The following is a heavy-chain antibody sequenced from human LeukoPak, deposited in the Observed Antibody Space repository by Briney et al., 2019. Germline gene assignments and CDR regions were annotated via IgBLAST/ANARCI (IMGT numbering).Heavy chain of an antibody. Sequence: GGSLRLSCAISGLTVSNNYLTWVRQAPGKGLEWVSLIYSGGTTFYADSVKDRFIISRDNSRNTLFLQMNSLRVDDTAVYYCARDGGGYGTNALDYWGQGTLVTVSS. CDR1: GLTVSNNY. CDR2: IYSGGTT. D-gene: IGHD1-7*01. CDR3: ARDGGGYGTNALDY. V-gene: IGHV3-66*01. J-gene: IGHJ4*02.